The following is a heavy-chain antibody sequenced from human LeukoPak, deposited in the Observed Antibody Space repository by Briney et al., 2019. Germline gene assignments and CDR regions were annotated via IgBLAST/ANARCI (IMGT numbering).Heavy chain of an antibody. V-gene: IGHV3-23*01. CDR1: GFTFSSYA. CDR3: AKFYVDCTHGLCYCLDF. J-gene: IGHJ4*02. Sequence: GGSLRLSCAASGFTFSSYAMNWVRQAPGKWLEWVSAISGGCGSTYHTVSVQGRFTISRDNTNNTLYLQMNSLRAEDTAVYCFAKFYVDCTHGLCYCLDFWGERTLVTVSS. D-gene: IGHD2-8*01. CDR2: ISGGCGST.